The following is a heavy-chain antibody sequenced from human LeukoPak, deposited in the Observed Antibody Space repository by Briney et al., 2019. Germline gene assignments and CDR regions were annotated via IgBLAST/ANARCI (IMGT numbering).Heavy chain of an antibody. Sequence: GGSLRLSCAGSGFTFDDHVMSWVRQAPGKGLEWVSGIDWNGGSTGYVDSVKGRFTISRDNAKNSLYLQMDSLRAEDTAFYYCARVGISIDYWGQGALVTVSS. CDR3: ARVGISIDY. D-gene: IGHD3-3*02. J-gene: IGHJ4*02. V-gene: IGHV3-20*04. CDR1: GFTFDDHV. CDR2: IDWNGGST.